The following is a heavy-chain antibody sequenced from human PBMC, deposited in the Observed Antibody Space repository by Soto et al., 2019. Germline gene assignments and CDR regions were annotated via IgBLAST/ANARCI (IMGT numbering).Heavy chain of an antibody. J-gene: IGHJ3*02. D-gene: IGHD3-16*01. Sequence: PSEPLSLTCTVSGASISGGNNYWSWIRQYPGKGLEWIGYIYNSGNTYHNPSLKSRVSISVDISKNHFSLRLSSVTAADTAVYFCARDGVSGGDAFDTWGQGTMVTVSS. CDR2: IYNSGNT. V-gene: IGHV4-31*03. CDR3: ARDGVSGGDAFDT. CDR1: GASISGGNNY.